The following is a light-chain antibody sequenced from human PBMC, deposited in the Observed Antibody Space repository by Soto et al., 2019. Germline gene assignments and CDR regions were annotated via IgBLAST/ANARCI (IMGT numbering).Light chain of an antibody. J-gene: IGKJ5*01. CDR2: GGS. V-gene: IGKV3-20*01. Sequence: EIVMTQSPATLSVSPGERATLSFRASQSVGSSLAWYQQKPGQAPRLLIYGGSSRATGIPDRFSGSGSGTDFTLTISRLEPEDFAVYYCQQYGSSPITFGQGTRLEIK. CDR1: QSVGSS. CDR3: QQYGSSPIT.